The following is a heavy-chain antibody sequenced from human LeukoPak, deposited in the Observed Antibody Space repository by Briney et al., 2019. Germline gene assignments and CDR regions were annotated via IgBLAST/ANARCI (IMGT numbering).Heavy chain of an antibody. Sequence: PGGSLRLSCEASEFSVSTNCMSWVRQAPGKGLEWVSVIYSDGTTYYADSVKGRFTVSRDKYKNTLYLQMNSLRVEDTAVYYCARDWGKMRYFDSHMDVWGKGPTATVS. CDR1: EFSVSTNC. V-gene: IGHV3-53*01. CDR2: IYSDGTT. J-gene: IGHJ6*03. CDR3: ARDWGKMRYFDSHMDV. D-gene: IGHD3-9*01.